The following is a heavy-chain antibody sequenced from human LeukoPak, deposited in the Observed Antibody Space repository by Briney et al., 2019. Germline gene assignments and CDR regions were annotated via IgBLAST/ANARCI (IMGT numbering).Heavy chain of an antibody. CDR1: GGSISSGGYY. V-gene: IGHV4-31*03. CDR2: IYYSGST. CDR3: ARGSPHDAFDI. Sequence: SESLSLTCTVSGGSISSGGYYWSWIRQHPGKGLEWIGYIYYSGSTYYNPSLKSRVTISVDASKNQFSLKLSSVTAADTAVYYCARGSPHDAFDIWGQGTMVTVSS. J-gene: IGHJ3*02.